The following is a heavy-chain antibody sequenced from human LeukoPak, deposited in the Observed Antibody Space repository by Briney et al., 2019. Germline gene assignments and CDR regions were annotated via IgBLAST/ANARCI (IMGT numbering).Heavy chain of an antibody. J-gene: IGHJ4*02. V-gene: IGHV1-18*01. Sequence: ASVKGSCKASGYTFTSYGISWVRQAPGQGLEWMGWISAYNGNTNYAQKLQGRVTMTTDTSTSTAYMELRSLRSDDTAVYYCARDRFVGATVRFDYWGQGTLVTVSS. CDR3: ARDRFVGATVRFDY. CDR2: ISAYNGNT. CDR1: GYTFTSYG. D-gene: IGHD1-26*01.